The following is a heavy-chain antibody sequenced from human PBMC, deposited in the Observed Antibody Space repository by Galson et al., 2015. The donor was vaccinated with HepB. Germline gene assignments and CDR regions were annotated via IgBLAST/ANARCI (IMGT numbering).Heavy chain of an antibody. V-gene: IGHV1-46*01. CDR3: ARHKTTGRGSSGYYSRENWFDP. D-gene: IGHD3-22*01. J-gene: IGHJ5*02. CDR2: INPSGGST. CDR1: GGTFSSYA. Sequence: SVKASCKASGGTFSSYAISWVRQAPGQGLEWIGIINPSGGSTSYAQKFQGRVTMTRDTSTSTVYMELSSLRSEDTAVYYCARHKTTGRGSSGYYSRENWFDPWGQGTLVTVSS.